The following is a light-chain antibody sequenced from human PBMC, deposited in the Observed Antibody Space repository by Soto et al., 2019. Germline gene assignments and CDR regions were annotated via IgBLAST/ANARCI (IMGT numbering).Light chain of an antibody. CDR3: QQRSNWPPLT. CDR1: QSLSRY. J-gene: IGKJ4*01. V-gene: IGKV3-11*01. CDR2: DAS. Sequence: IVLTQSPATLSLSPGERATLSCGASQSLSRYLAWFQQKPGHAPRLLIYDASNRAAGIPARFSGSGSGTDFTLTISSLEPEDSAVYYCQQRSNWPPLTFGGGTKVDIK.